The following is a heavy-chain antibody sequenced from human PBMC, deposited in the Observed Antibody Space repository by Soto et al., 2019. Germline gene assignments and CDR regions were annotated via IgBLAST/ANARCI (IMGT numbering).Heavy chain of an antibody. CDR3: ARTVDFYGVGYFDY. CDR2: IYYSGST. Sequence: SDTLSLTCTVSGGSISSGGYYWSWIRQHPGKGLEWIGYIYYSGSTYYNPSLKSRVTISVDTSKNQFSLKLSSVTAADTAVYYCARTVDFYGVGYFDYWGQGTLVTVSS. J-gene: IGHJ4*02. V-gene: IGHV4-31*03. D-gene: IGHD2-21*01. CDR1: GGSISSGGYY.